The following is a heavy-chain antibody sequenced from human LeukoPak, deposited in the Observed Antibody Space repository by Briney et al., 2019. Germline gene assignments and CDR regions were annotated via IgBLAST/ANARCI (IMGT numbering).Heavy chain of an antibody. CDR2: IYYSGST. CDR3: ARGERRGAFDI. CDR1: GGSISSSSYY. D-gene: IGHD1-26*01. J-gene: IGHJ3*02. V-gene: IGHV4-61*05. Sequence: SETLSLTCTVSGGSISSSSYYWSWIRQPPGKGLEWIGYIYYSGSTNYNPSLKSRVTISVDTSKNQFSLKLSSVTAADTAVYYCARGERRGAFDIWGQGTMVTVSS.